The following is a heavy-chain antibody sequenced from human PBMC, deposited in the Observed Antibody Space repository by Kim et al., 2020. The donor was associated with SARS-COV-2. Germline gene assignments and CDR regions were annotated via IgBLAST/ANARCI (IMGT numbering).Heavy chain of an antibody. CDR3: VKGGYGAAAASF. V-gene: IGHV3-23*01. CDR2: T. Sequence: THYAASGKGRLTGARDNSKNPLSLQMNSLRAEDTAVYYCVKGGYGAAAASFWGQGTRVTVSS. D-gene: IGHD6-13*01. J-gene: IGHJ4*02.